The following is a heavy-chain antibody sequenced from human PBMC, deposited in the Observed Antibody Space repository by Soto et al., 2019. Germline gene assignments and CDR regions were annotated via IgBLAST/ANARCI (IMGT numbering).Heavy chain of an antibody. D-gene: IGHD3-22*01. CDR3: ARDISYSDSSGYYYAFDY. J-gene: IGHJ4*02. V-gene: IGHV1-18*01. Sequence: ASVKVSCKASGYSFSSYGISWVRQAPGQGLEWMGWIRPYNGNKKYALKFEGRVTMIPDTLTRTAYMELRSLRPDDTAVYYCARDISYSDSSGYYYAFDYWGQGTLVTVSS. CDR1: GYSFSSYG. CDR2: IRPYNGNK.